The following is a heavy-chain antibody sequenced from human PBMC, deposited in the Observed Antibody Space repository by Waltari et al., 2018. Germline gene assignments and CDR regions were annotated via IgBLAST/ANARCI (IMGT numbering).Heavy chain of an antibody. CDR3: ARLRGYYYYMDV. J-gene: IGHJ6*03. D-gene: IGHD5-12*01. CDR2: IYYSGST. CDR1: GGSLSSRSYY. V-gene: IGHV4-39*07. Sequence: QLQLQESGPGLVKPSETLSLPCTAAGGSLSSRSYYWRWFRQPPGKGLEWIGSIYYSGSTYYNPSLKSRVTISVDTSKNQFSLKLSSVTAADTAVYYCARLRGYYYYMDVWGKGTTVTVSS.